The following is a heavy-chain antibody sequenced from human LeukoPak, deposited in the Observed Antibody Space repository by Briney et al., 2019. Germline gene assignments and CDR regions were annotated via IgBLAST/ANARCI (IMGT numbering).Heavy chain of an antibody. D-gene: IGHD5-24*01. CDR2: ISSDEINE. CDR3: AKGESITSAWFDS. V-gene: IGHV3-30*18. Sequence: GRSLRLSCAASGFSFRSYGMHWVRQAPGKGLEWVAVISSDEINEYYADSVKGRFTISRDNSKNTLYLQINSLRGEDTAVYYCAKGESITSAWFDSWGQGTLVTVSS. J-gene: IGHJ5*01. CDR1: GFSFRSYG.